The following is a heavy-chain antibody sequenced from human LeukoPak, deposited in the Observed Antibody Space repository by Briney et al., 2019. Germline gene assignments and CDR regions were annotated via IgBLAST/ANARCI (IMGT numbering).Heavy chain of an antibody. V-gene: IGHV4-34*01. CDR3: ARALGYCSSTSCYAHYNWFDP. D-gene: IGHD2-2*01. CDR1: GGTFSGYY. J-gene: IGHJ5*02. CDR2: SNDSGGT. Sequence: SETLSLTCAVYGGTFSGYYWSWIHQPPGKRLEWVGESNDSGGTNYNPSLKSRVTVSADKSRNQFSLKLSSVTAADTAVYYCARALGYCSSTSCYAHYNWFDPWGQGTLVTVSS.